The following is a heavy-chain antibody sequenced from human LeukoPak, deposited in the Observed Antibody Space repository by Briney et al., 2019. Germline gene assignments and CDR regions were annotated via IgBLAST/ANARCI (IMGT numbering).Heavy chain of an antibody. CDR1: GYTFISYY. D-gene: IGHD5-24*01. J-gene: IGHJ4*02. CDR3: ARGEMATIGDY. V-gene: IGHV1-46*01. CDR2: INPSGGST. Sequence: ASVKVSCKASGYTFISYYMHWVRQAPGQGLEWMGIINPSGGSTSYAQKFQGRVTMTRDMSTSIVYMYLSSLRSEDTAVYYCARGEMATIGDYWGQGTLVTVSS.